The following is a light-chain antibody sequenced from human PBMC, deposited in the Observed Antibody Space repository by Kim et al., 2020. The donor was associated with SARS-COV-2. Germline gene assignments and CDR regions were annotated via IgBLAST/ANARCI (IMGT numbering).Light chain of an antibody. J-gene: IGLJ2*01. Sequence: QSITISCTGTSSDVGSYNLVSWYQQHPGKAPKLMIYEVSKRPSGVSNRFSDSKSGNTASLTISGLQAEDEADYYCCSYAGSSTSVVFGGGTQLTVL. CDR2: EVS. V-gene: IGLV2-23*02. CDR3: CSYAGSSTSVV. CDR1: SSDVGSYNL.